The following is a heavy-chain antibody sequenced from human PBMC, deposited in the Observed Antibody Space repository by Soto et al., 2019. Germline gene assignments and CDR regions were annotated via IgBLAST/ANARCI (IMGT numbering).Heavy chain of an antibody. D-gene: IGHD3-10*01. CDR3: VKNSGWFNT. CDR2: IYGSGGIT. J-gene: IGHJ5*02. CDR1: GFTFGTTD. V-gene: IGHV3-23*01. Sequence: PGGSLRLSCAASGFTFGTTDMSWVRQAPGEGLEWVSTIYGSGGITYYADSVKGRFTISSDNSRNTVYLQMNSLGANDTALYYCVKNSGWFNTWGQGALVTVSS.